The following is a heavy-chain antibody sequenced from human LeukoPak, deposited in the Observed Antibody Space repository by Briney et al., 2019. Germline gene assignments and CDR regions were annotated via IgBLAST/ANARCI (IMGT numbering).Heavy chain of an antibody. J-gene: IGHJ4*02. CDR2: IYYSGNT. CDR3: ARDAMTSL. Sequence: SETLSLTCTVSGDSVSSSNYYWSWIRQPPGKGLEWIGYIYYSGNTNYNPSLKSRVTISVDTSKNQFSLKLSSVTAADTAVYYCARDAMTSLWGQETLVTVSS. V-gene: IGHV4-61*01. CDR1: GDSVSSSNYY. D-gene: IGHD2-2*01.